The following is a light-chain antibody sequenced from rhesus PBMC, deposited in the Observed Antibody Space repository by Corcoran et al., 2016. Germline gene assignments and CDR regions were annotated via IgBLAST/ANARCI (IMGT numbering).Light chain of an antibody. CDR2: DVS. J-gene: IGLJ1*01. CDR1: SNDVGGYSD. Sequence: QSALTQPHSVSKSLGQSVTMSCTGTSNDVGGYSDVSWYQHHLGTAPRLLIHDVSKRPSGVSDRFSGSRSGNTASLTISGLQAEDEADYYCCSYNSRNTYIFGDGTRLTVL. CDR3: CSYNSRNTYI. V-gene: IGLV2S9*01.